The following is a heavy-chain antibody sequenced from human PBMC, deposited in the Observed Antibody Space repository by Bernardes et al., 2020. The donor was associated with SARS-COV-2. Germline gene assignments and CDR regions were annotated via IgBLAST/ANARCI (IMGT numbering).Heavy chain of an antibody. Sequence: GGSLRLSCAASGFTFSRYWMNWVRQVPGKGLVWVSYINDDGRDTRYADSVKGRFIISRDNAKNTLYLQMNSVRADDTASYFCAGDPGDGSGPIDGFEIWGQGTMVTVSS. V-gene: IGHV3-74*01. CDR1: GFTFSRYW. CDR2: INDDGRDT. D-gene: IGHD3-22*01. J-gene: IGHJ3*02. CDR3: AGDPGDGSGPIDGFEI.